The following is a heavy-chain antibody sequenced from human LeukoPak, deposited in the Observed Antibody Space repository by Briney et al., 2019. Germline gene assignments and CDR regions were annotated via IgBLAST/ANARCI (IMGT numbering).Heavy chain of an antibody. D-gene: IGHD5-12*01. V-gene: IGHV1-8*03. Sequence: GASVKVSCKASGYTFTSYDINWVRQAPGHGLEWMGWMNPNNGSTGYAQKFQGRVTITRNASISTAYMELSSLRSEDTAVYYCARFYSGYDGTFDYWGQGTLVTVAS. CDR1: GYTFTSYD. J-gene: IGHJ4*02. CDR2: MNPNNGST. CDR3: ARFYSGYDGTFDY.